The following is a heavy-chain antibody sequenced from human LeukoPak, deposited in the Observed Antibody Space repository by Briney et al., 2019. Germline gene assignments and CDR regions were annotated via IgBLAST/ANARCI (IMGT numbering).Heavy chain of an antibody. V-gene: IGHV3-7*01. CDR2: IKKDGSEK. CDR3: ARVRYYSSPSDFDY. CDR1: GFTFSSYW. Sequence: GGSLRLSCAASGFTFSSYWMSWVRQAPGKGLEWVANIKKDGSEKYYVDSVKGRFTISRDNARNSLYLQMNSLRAEDTAVYYCARVRYYSSPSDFDYWGQGTLVTVSS. J-gene: IGHJ4*02. D-gene: IGHD6-6*01.